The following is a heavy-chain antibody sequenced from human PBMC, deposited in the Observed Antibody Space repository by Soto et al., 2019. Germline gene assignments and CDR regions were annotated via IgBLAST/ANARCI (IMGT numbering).Heavy chain of an antibody. D-gene: IGHD6-13*01. CDR3: AKTRAAAGTRPDWFDP. J-gene: IGHJ5*02. V-gene: IGHV3-23*01. CDR2: ISGSGGST. CDR1: GFTFSNYA. Sequence: GGSLRLSCAASGFTFSNYAMSWFRQAPGNGLEWVSAISGSGGSTSYADSVKGRFTISRDNSKNTLYLQMNSLRAEDTAVYYCAKTRAAAGTRPDWFDPWGQGTLVTVSS.